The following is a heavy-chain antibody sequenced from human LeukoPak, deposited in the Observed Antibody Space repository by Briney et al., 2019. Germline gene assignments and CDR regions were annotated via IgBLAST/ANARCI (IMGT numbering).Heavy chain of an antibody. Sequence: GGSLRLSCAASGFTFSSYWMYWVRQAPGKGLVWVSRINSDARNTNSADSVQGRFTISRDNAKNTLYLQMNSLRVEDTAVYYCASGIGVGDSFDIWGQGTMVTVSS. CDR2: INSDARNT. D-gene: IGHD3-3*01. CDR3: ASGIGVGDSFDI. CDR1: GFTFSSYW. J-gene: IGHJ3*02. V-gene: IGHV3-74*01.